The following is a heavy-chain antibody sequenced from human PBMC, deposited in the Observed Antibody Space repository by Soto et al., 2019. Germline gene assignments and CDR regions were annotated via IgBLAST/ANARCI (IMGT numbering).Heavy chain of an antibody. CDR2: INPNSGGT. D-gene: IGHD3-10*01. Sequence: SVKVSCKASGYTYTGYYMHWVRQAPGQGLEWMGWINPNSGGTNYAQKFQGRVTMTRDTSISTAYMELSRLRSDDTAVYYCARAPSFQAENDYWGQGTLVTVSS. V-gene: IGHV1-2*02. CDR3: ARAPSFQAENDY. CDR1: GYTYTGYY. J-gene: IGHJ4*02.